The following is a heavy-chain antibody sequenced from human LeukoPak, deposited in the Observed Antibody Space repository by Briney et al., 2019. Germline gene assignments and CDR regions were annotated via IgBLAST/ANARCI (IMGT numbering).Heavy chain of an antibody. Sequence: GGTLRLSCAASGFTFSDYYMSWIRQAPGKGLEWVSYISSSSSYTNYADSVKGRFTISRDNAKNSLYLQMNSLRAEDTAVYYCARDTIAVAGTCDYWGQGTLVTVSS. D-gene: IGHD6-19*01. CDR3: ARDTIAVAGTCDY. CDR1: GFTFSDYY. V-gene: IGHV3-11*06. CDR2: ISSSSSYT. J-gene: IGHJ4*02.